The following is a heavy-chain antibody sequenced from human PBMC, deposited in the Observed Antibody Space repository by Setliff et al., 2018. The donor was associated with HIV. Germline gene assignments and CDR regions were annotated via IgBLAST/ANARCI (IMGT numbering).Heavy chain of an antibody. Sequence: SGPTLVNPTQTLTLTCTFSGFSLSTSGVGVGWIRQPPGKALEWLALIYWDNDERYNPYLKDRLSITKDTSKSQVFLTMTNMDPLDTATYFCARYHFRRCSWDYFDYLCQGTPV. CDR3: ARYHFRRCSWDYFDY. CDR2: IYWDNDE. D-gene: IGHD3-3*01. J-gene: IGHJ4*02. CDR1: GFSLSTSGVG. V-gene: IGHV2-5*02.